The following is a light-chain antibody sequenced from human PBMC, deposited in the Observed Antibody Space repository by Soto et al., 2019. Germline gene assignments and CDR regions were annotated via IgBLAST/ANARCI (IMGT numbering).Light chain of an antibody. CDR3: QQYNRYSLT. Sequence: DIQMTQSPSTLSASVGDRVTITCRASQSINRLLAWYQQKPGQAPKLLIYDASNLESGVPSRFSSSGSGTEFALTISGLQPDDFGSYYCQQYNRYSLTFGGGTKVEIK. CDR2: DAS. V-gene: IGKV1-5*01. J-gene: IGKJ4*01. CDR1: QSINRL.